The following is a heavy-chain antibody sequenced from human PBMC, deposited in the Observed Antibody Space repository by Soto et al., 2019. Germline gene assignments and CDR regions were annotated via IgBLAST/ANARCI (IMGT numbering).Heavy chain of an antibody. D-gene: IGHD3-22*01. V-gene: IGHV1-18*01. J-gene: IGHJ2*01. Sequence: QVQLVQSGAEVKKPGASVKVSCKASGYTFTSYGISWVRQAPGQGLEWMGWISAYNGNTNYAQKLQGRVTMTTDTXTXXAYMELRSLRSDDPAVYYCARTYYYDSSGYELGDLWGRGTLVTVSS. CDR2: ISAYNGNT. CDR3: ARTYYYDSSGYELGDL. CDR1: GYTFTSYG.